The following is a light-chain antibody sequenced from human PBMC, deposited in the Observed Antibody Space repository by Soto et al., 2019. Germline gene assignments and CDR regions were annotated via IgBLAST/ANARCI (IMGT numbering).Light chain of an antibody. CDR3: QVWDIMTDNDV. CDR1: NIGNKR. J-gene: IGLJ1*01. CDR2: YDS. Sequence: SYELTQPPSVSVAPEKTATITCGGNNIGNKRVHWYRQKPGQAPVLLISYDSDRPSGIPERFSGSNSENTATLTISRVEAGDEADYYCQVWDIMTDNDVFGSGIKVTV. V-gene: IGLV3-21*04.